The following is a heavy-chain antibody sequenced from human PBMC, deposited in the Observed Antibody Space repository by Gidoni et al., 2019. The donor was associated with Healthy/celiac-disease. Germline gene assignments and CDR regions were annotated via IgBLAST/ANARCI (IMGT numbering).Heavy chain of an antibody. V-gene: IGHV3-30*04. CDR1: GFTFSSYA. Sequence: QVQLVESGGGVVQPGRSLRLSCAASGFTFSSYAMHWVRQAPGKGLEWVAVISYDGSNKYYADSVKGRFTISRDNSKNTLYLQMNSLRAEDTAVYYCARGDSSSDRYYYYGMDVWGQGTTVTVSS. J-gene: IGHJ6*02. CDR2: ISYDGSNK. D-gene: IGHD6-6*01. CDR3: ARGDSSSDRYYYYGMDV.